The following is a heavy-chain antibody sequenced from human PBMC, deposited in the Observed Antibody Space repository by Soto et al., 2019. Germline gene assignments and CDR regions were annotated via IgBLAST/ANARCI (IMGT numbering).Heavy chain of an antibody. V-gene: IGHV4-31*03. J-gene: IGHJ6*02. CDR1: GGSVSIGGYY. CDR2: IYYSGST. Sequence: PSEALSLTCTVSGGSVSIGGYYWSWIGQHPGKGLEWIGYIYYSGSTYYNPSLKSRVTISVDTSKNQFSLKLSSVTAADTAVYYRASWGQDPIFGGNAYGTVVWGQG. D-gene: IGHD3-3*01. CDR3: ASWGQDPIFGGNAYGTVV.